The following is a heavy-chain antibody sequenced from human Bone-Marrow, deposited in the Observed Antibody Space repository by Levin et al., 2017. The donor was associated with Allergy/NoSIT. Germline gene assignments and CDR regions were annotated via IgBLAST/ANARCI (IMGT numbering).Heavy chain of an antibody. Sequence: GGSLRLSCKGSGYVFINYWIAWVRQTPEKGLEWMGIIYPSDSETIYSPSFQGQVTISADKSISTAYLQWSSLKASDTATYYCARGPLRYFDWLCLDYWGQGTLLTVSS. J-gene: IGHJ4*02. V-gene: IGHV5-51*01. CDR3: ARGPLRYFDWLCLDY. CDR2: IYPSDSET. CDR1: GYVFINYW. D-gene: IGHD3-9*01.